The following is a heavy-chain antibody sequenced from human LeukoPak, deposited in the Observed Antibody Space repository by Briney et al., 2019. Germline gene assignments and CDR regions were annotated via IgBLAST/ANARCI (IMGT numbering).Heavy chain of an antibody. V-gene: IGHV3-48*03. D-gene: IGHD3-10*01. J-gene: IGHJ4*02. CDR1: GLTFSNYE. CDR3: AKRPRGNYLDPFDY. Sequence: GGSLRLSCAASGLTFSNYEMNWVRQAPGKGLEWVSYISRSSGSSIYYADSVKGRFTISRDNSKNRLYLQMNSLRAEDTAVYYCAKRPRGNYLDPFDYWGQGTLVTVSS. CDR2: ISRSSGSSI.